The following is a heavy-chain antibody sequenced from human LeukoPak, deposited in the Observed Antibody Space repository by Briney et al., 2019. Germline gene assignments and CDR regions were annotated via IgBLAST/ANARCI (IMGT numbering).Heavy chain of an antibody. CDR3: ARGGSGTYYHH. CDR2: IYSSGST. V-gene: IGHV4-4*07. J-gene: IGHJ4*02. D-gene: IGHD1-26*01. CDR1: RGSINNYY. Sequence: SETLSLTCTVSRGSINNYYWSLIQQLAGKGLEWIGRIYSSGSTNYNPSLKSRVTMSVDTYMNQFSLKLNSVTATDTAVYYCARGGSGTYYHHWGQGTLVTVSS.